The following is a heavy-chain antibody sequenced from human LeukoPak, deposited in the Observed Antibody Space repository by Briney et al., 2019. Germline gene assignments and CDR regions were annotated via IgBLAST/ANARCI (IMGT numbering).Heavy chain of an antibody. J-gene: IGHJ4*02. D-gene: IGHD3-3*01. CDR3: ARDPSYDFWSGSHFDY. Sequence: GASVKVSCKASGYTFTGYYMHWVRQAPGQGLEWMGIINPSGGSTSYAQKFQGRVTLTRDTSTSTVYMELSSLRSEDTAVYYCARDPSYDFWSGSHFDYWGQGTLVTVSS. CDR1: GYTFTGYY. V-gene: IGHV1-46*01. CDR2: INPSGGST.